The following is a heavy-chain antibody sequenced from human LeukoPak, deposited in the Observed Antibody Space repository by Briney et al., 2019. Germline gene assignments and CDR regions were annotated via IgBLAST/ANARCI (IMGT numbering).Heavy chain of an antibody. Sequence: ASVKVSCKASGYTFTSYYMHWVRQAPGQGLEWMGIINPSGGSTSYAQKFQGRVTMTRDTSTSTVYMELSSVRSEDTAVYYCARVASTTGTTNWFDPWGQGTLVTVSS. CDR3: ARVASTTGTTNWFDP. V-gene: IGHV1-46*01. CDR2: INPSGGST. D-gene: IGHD1-1*01. CDR1: GYTFTSYY. J-gene: IGHJ5*02.